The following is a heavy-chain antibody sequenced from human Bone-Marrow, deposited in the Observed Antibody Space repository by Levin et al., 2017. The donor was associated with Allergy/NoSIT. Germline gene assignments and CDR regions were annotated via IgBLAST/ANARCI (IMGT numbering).Heavy chain of an antibody. Sequence: LSLTCAASGFTFSDYYMSWIRQAPGKGLEWFSYISSSGSTIYYADSVKGRFTISRDNAKNSLYLQMNSLRAEDTAVYYCARSGVTTVTTGLDYWGQGTLVTVSS. D-gene: IGHD4-17*01. J-gene: IGHJ4*02. CDR1: GFTFSDYY. CDR3: ARSGVTTVTTGLDY. V-gene: IGHV3-11*01. CDR2: ISSSGSTI.